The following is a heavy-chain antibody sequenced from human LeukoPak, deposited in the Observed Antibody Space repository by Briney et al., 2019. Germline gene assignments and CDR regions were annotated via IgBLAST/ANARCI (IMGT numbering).Heavy chain of an antibody. J-gene: IGHJ4*02. CDR3: AKKAQYNGNYPLDY. V-gene: IGHV3-23*01. D-gene: IGHD1-26*01. Sequence: GGSLRLSCAASGFTFSSYGMHWVRQAPGKGLEWVSGTSDRGDYTYYADSVKGRFTISRDNSKNTLYLQMNSLRAEDTALYFCAKKAQYNGNYPLDYWGQGTLVTVSS. CDR1: GFTFSSYG. CDR2: TSDRGDYT.